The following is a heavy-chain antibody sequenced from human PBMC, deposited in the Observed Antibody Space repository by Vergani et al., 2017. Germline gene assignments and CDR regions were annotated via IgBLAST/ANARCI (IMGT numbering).Heavy chain of an antibody. D-gene: IGHD2-2*01. J-gene: IGHJ6*02. V-gene: IGHV3-49*04. CDR1: GFTLGDYA. CDR2: IWSKPYGGTT. Sequence: EVHLVESGGGLVQPGRSLRLSCSGSGFTLGDYAMTWVRQAPGKGLEWVAFIWSKPYGGTTEYAASVKGRFTISRDNAKNSLYLQMNSLRAEDTAVYYCARDSPLVVPAAIFYYYYGMDVWGQGP. CDR3: ARDSPLVVPAAIFYYYYGMDV.